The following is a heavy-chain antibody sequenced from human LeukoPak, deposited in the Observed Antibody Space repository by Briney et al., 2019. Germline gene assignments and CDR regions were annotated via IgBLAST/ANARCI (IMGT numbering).Heavy chain of an antibody. CDR3: ARGSVGELLWFGEPMGPFDY. CDR2: ISYDGSNK. V-gene: IGHV3-30*04. CDR1: GFTFSSYT. J-gene: IGHJ4*02. Sequence: PGGSLRLSCAASGFTFSSYTMHWVRQAPGKGLEWGAAISYDGSNKYYADSVKGRFTISRDNSKNTLYLQMNSLRAEDTAVYYCARGSVGELLWFGEPMGPFDYWGQGTLVTVSS. D-gene: IGHD3-10*01.